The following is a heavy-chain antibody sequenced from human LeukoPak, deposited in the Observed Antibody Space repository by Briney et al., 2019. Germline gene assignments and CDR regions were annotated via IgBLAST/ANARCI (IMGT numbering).Heavy chain of an antibody. CDR2: IRYDGFNK. CDR3: AKAFGSYCSSTSCYFDY. V-gene: IGHV3-30*02. D-gene: IGHD2-2*01. CDR1: GFTFSNYG. J-gene: IGHJ4*02. Sequence: PGGSLRLSCAASGFTFSNYGVHWVRQAPGKGLEWVAFIRYDGFNKYYADSVKGRFTISRDNSKNTLSLQMNSLRAEDTAVYYCAKAFGSYCSSTSCYFDYWGQGALVTVSS.